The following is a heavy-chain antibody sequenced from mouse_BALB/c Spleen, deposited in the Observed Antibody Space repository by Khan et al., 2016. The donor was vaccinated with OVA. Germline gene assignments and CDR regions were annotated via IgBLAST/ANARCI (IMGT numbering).Heavy chain of an antibody. V-gene: IGHV1S56*01. J-gene: IGHJ4*01. Sequence: QVQLQQSGAEVVKSGASVKLSCKASGYTFTSYDLNWVRQRPEQGLEWIGWIFPGDGTTKYNEKFKGKATLTTDKSSSTAYIQLSRLTSDDSAVDFCARRRGSMDYWGQGTSVTVSS. CDR1: GYTFTSYD. CDR2: IFPGDGTT. CDR3: ARRRGSMDY.